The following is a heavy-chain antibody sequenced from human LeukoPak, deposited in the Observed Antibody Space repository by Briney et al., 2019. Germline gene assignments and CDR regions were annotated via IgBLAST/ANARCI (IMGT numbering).Heavy chain of an antibody. J-gene: IGHJ5*02. V-gene: IGHV3-66*02. CDR1: GFIVNSYA. CDR2: IYSDGVT. CDR3: ARDRAEGKTWVEFDP. Sequence: GGSLRLSCAASGFIVNSYAMSWVRQAPGKGLAWVSLIYSDGVTQYADSVKGQFTISRDNSKNTLYLQMNSLRDEDTAVYFCARDRAEGKTWVEFDPWGQGTLVTVSS.